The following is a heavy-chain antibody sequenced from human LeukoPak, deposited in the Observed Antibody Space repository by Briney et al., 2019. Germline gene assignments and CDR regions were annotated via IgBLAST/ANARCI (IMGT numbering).Heavy chain of an antibody. Sequence: SQTLSLTCTVSGGSISSGVYYWSWIRQPPGKGLEWIGYIYHSGSTYYNPSLKSRVTISVDRSKNQFSLKLSSVTAADTAVYYCARAHIDYDILTGYAFDIWGQGTMVTVSS. J-gene: IGHJ3*02. CDR2: IYHSGST. CDR1: GGSISSGVYY. D-gene: IGHD3-9*01. V-gene: IGHV4-30-2*01. CDR3: ARAHIDYDILTGYAFDI.